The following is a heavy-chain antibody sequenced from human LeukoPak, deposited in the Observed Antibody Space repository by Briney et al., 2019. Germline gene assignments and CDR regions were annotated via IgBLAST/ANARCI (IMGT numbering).Heavy chain of an antibody. CDR1: GGTFSSYA. CDR3: ARERPMTGYNWFDP. J-gene: IGHJ5*02. Sequence: GASVKVSCKASGGTFSSYAIIWVRQAPGQGLEWMGRIIPILGIANYAQKFQGRVTITADKSTSTAYMELSSLRSEDTAVYYCARERPMTGYNWFDPWGQGTLVTVSS. V-gene: IGHV1-69*04. CDR2: IIPILGIA. D-gene: IGHD3-9*01.